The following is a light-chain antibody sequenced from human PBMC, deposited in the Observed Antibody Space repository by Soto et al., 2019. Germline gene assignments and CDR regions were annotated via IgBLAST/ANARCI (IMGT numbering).Light chain of an antibody. Sequence: EIVMTQSPATLSVSPGESATLSCRASQSVSSNLAWHQQKPGQAPRILMYDASYRATGIPARFSGSGPGTDFTLTISGLEPEDFAVYYCQQRTNWHITFGQGTRLEIK. V-gene: IGKV3D-11*02. CDR3: QQRTNWHIT. J-gene: IGKJ5*01. CDR2: DAS. CDR1: QSVSSN.